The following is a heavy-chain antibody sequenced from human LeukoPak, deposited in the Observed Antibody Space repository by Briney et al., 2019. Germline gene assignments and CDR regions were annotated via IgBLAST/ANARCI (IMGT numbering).Heavy chain of an antibody. CDR3: ARVSCGYNCHYAMDV. D-gene: IGHD5-18*01. CDR2: ASAHSGNT. Sequence: ASVKVSCKASGYTFASYGISWLRQAPGQGLEWVGWASAHSGNTKYAERVQGRASMTADTSTSTAYMELRSLRSDDTALYYCARVSCGYNCHYAMDVWGQGTTVTVSS. J-gene: IGHJ6*02. V-gene: IGHV1-18*01. CDR1: GYTFASYG.